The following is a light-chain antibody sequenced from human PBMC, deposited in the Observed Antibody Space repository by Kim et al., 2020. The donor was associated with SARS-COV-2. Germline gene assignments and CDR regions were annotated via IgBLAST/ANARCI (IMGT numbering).Light chain of an antibody. CDR3: NSRDNSSNRVL. CDR1: TLRSYY. V-gene: IGLV3-19*01. CDR2: GDK. Sequence: SSELTQDPAVSVALGQTVRITCQGDTLRSYYANWFQQRPGQAPLLVIYGDKNRPSGIPGRFSGSTSGNTASLTITGAQAEDEADYYCNSRDNSSNRVLFGGGTQLTVL. J-gene: IGLJ2*01.